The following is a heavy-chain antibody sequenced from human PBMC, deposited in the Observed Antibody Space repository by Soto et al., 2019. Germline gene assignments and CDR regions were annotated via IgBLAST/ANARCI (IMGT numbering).Heavy chain of an antibody. Sequence: QVQLVQSGAEVKKPGASVKVSCKASGYTFTSYDINWVRQATGQGLEWMGWMNPNSGNTGYAQKFQGRVTMTRNTSISTAYMELSSLRSEDTAVYYCARGVRRYCSGGSCYPSLGYWGQGTLVTVSS. D-gene: IGHD2-15*01. V-gene: IGHV1-8*01. J-gene: IGHJ4*02. CDR2: MNPNSGNT. CDR1: GYTFTSYD. CDR3: ARGVRRYCSGGSCYPSLGY.